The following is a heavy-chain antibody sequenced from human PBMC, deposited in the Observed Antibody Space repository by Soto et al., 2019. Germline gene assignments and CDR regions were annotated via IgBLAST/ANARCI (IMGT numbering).Heavy chain of an antibody. J-gene: IGHJ6*02. V-gene: IGHV4-34*01. CDR2: INHSGSS. D-gene: IGHD6-19*01. CDR3: ARDKVNIGVDGTHYFYGMDV. Sequence: SETLSLTCAVSGGSFSGYIWTWIRQTPGKGLQWIGQINHSGSSIYNPSLKNRVTISVDTSKNQFSLKLSSVTAADTAVYYCARDKVNIGVDGTHYFYGMDVWGQGTTVTVSS. CDR1: GGSFSGYI.